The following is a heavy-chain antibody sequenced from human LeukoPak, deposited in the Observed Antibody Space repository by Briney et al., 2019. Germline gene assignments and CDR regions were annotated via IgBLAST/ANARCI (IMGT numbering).Heavy chain of an antibody. CDR3: ARDERYDSSGYPFDY. Sequence: ASVKVSCKASGYTFTGYYMHWVRQAPGQGLEWMGWINPNSGGTNYAQKFQGRVTMTRDTSISTAYMELSRLRSDDTAVYYCARDERYDSSGYPFDYWGQGTLVTVSS. V-gene: IGHV1-2*02. J-gene: IGHJ4*02. CDR2: INPNSGGT. D-gene: IGHD3-22*01. CDR1: GYTFTGYY.